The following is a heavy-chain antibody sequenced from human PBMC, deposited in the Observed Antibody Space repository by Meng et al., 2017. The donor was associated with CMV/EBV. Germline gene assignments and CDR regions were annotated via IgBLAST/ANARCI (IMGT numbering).Heavy chain of an antibody. CDR2: IFHTGNT. CDR3: AREIVVVPAAIDYFDY. CDR1: GESINNSRSY. V-gene: IGHV4-39*07. J-gene: IGHJ4*02. D-gene: IGHD2-2*02. Sequence: GPLRLSCSVSGESINNSRSYWGWIRQSPGTGLEWIASIFHTGNTFYNPSLKSRVSVSVEVSKNQFSLKLSSVTAADTAVYYCAREIVVVPAAIDYFDYWGQGTLVTVSS.